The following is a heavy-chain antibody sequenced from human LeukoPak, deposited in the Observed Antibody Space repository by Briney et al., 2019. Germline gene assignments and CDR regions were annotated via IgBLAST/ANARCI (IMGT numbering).Heavy chain of an antibody. Sequence: PGGSLRLSCAASGFTFSTYWMSWVRQAPGKGLEWVANIKKDGTEKYYVDSVKGRFTISRDNAKNSLYLQMNSLRAEDTAVYYCTRDVGAAGYSGQGTLVTVSS. V-gene: IGHV3-7*05. CDR3: TRDVGAAGY. CDR2: IKKDGTEK. D-gene: IGHD6-13*01. CDR1: GFTFSTYW. J-gene: IGHJ4*02.